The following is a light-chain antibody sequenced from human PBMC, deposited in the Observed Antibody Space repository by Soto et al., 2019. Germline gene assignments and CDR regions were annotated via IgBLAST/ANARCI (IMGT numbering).Light chain of an antibody. V-gene: IGLV1-44*01. CDR2: SND. CDR3: AAWDDTLRARV. CDR1: NSNIGRND. Sequence: HSVLAQPPSASGTPGQRVTISCSGSNSNIGRNDVTWYQQVPGTAPQCLIYSNDQRPSGVPDRISGSRSGTSASLAISGLQSGDEAEYYCAAWDDTLRARVFGGGTKVTVL. J-gene: IGLJ2*01.